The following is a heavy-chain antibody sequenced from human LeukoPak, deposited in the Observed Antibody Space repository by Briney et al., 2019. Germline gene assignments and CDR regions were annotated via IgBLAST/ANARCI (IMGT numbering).Heavy chain of an antibody. V-gene: IGHV3-30*03. J-gene: IGHJ4*02. CDR3: ARVDSSGYYGIFDY. Sequence: GGSLRLSCAASGFTFSSYGMHWVRQAPGKGLEWVAVISYDGSNKYYADSVKGRFTISRDNSKNTLYLQMNSLRAEDTAVYYCARVDSSGYYGIFDYWGQGTLVTVSS. CDR1: GFTFSSYG. CDR2: ISYDGSNK. D-gene: IGHD3-22*01.